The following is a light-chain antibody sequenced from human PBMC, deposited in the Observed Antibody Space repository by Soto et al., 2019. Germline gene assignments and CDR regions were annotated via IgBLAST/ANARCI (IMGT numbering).Light chain of an antibody. CDR2: HVS. J-gene: IGLJ1*01. Sequence: QSVLTQPRSVSGSPGQSVTISCTGTSSDVGAHDYVSWYQQHPGKAPKLLIYHVSKRPSGVPDRFSGSKSGNTASLTISGLQAEDEADYYCCTDAGSYKVFGIGTKVTV. V-gene: IGLV2-11*01. CDR1: SSDVGAHDY. CDR3: CTDAGSYKV.